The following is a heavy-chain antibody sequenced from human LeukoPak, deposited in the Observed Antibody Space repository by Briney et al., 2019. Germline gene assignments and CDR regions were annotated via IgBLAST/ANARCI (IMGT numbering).Heavy chain of an antibody. CDR3: ARDVLRYFDWLLRNYYYYGMDV. D-gene: IGHD3-9*01. J-gene: IGHJ6*02. CDR2: ISYDGSNK. CDR1: GFTFSSYA. V-gene: IGHV3-30*04. Sequence: PGGSLRLSCAASGFTFSSYAMSWVRQAPGKGLEWVAVISYDGSNKYYADSVKGRFTISRDNPKNTLYLQMNSLRAEDTAVYYCARDVLRYFDWLLRNYYYYGMDVWGQGTTVTVSS.